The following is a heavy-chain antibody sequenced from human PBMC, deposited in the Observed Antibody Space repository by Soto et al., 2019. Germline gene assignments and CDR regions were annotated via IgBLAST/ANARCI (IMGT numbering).Heavy chain of an antibody. Sequence: SETLSLTCAVSGGSISSGGYSWSWIRQPPGKGLEWIGYIYHSGSTYYNPSLKSRVTISVDRSKNQFSLILTSVTAADTAVYYCARVRGSSSFEVWGQGTQVTVSS. V-gene: IGHV4-30-2*01. CDR3: ARVRGSSSFEV. J-gene: IGHJ4*02. CDR1: GGSISSGGYS. CDR2: IYHSGST. D-gene: IGHD3-10*01.